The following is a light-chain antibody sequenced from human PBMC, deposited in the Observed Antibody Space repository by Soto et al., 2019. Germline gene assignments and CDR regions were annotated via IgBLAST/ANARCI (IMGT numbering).Light chain of an antibody. J-gene: IGKJ1*01. CDR1: QTISSW. CDR3: QHYNSYSEA. Sequence: QMTQSPSTLSASVGARVTITCRASQTISSWLAWYQQKPGKAPKLLIYKASTLKSGVPSRFSGSGSGTEFTLTISSLQPDDFATYYCQHYNSYSEAFGQGTKVDI. V-gene: IGKV1-5*03. CDR2: KAS.